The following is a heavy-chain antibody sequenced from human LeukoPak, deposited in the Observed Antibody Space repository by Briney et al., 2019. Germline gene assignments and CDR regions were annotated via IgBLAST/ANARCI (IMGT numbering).Heavy chain of an antibody. CDR2: ISSSSSYI. D-gene: IGHD6-19*01. CDR1: GFTFSSYS. V-gene: IGHV3-21*01. Sequence: KPGGSLRLSCAASGFTFSSYSMNWVRQAPGKGLEWVSSISSSSSYIYYADSVKGRFTISRDNAKNSLYLQMNSLRAEDTAVYYCARELGEVAGHGLFDYWGQGTLVTVSS. J-gene: IGHJ4*02. CDR3: ARELGEVAGHGLFDY.